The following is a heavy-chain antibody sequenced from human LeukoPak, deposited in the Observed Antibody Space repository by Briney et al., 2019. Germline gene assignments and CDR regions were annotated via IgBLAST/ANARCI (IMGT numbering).Heavy chain of an antibody. J-gene: IGHJ3*02. Sequence: SLSLSCAVSGFTFCNDAMSWVRHAPGKGLECVSVISISGSSTDYADSVKGRFTISRDNSKNPLYLQMNILGAEDTAVYYCAKDPPRCRAIVVAFDIWGQGTLVTVSS. CDR2: ISISGSST. D-gene: IGHD3-22*01. CDR1: GFTFCNDA. CDR3: AKDPPRCRAIVVAFDI. V-gene: IGHV3-23*01.